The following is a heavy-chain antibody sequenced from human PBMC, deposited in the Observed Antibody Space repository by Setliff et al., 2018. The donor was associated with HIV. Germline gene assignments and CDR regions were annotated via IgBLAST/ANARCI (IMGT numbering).Heavy chain of an antibody. CDR1: GLAFTNYG. J-gene: IGHJ4*02. V-gene: IGHV3-33*01. Sequence: PGGSLRLSCTASGLAFTNYGMHWVRQAPGKGLEWLAVIWFDGSNRYYADSVKGRFTISRDNSKNTLYLQMDSLRAEDTAVYYCAREGNRKSFDYWGQGTLVTVSS. CDR3: AREGNRKSFDY. CDR2: IWFDGSNR.